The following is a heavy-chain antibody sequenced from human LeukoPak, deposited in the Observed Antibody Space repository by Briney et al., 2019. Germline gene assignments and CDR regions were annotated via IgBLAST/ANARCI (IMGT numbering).Heavy chain of an antibody. Sequence: GGSLRLSCAASGFTASSNYMSWVRQAPGKGLEWVSVIYSGGSTYYADSVEGRFTISRDNSKNTLYLQMNSLRAEDTAVYYCASTPGDIVVVVAALDYWGQGTLVTVSS. CDR2: IYSGGST. CDR3: ASTPGDIVVVVAALDY. CDR1: GFTASSNY. J-gene: IGHJ4*02. V-gene: IGHV3-53*01. D-gene: IGHD2-15*01.